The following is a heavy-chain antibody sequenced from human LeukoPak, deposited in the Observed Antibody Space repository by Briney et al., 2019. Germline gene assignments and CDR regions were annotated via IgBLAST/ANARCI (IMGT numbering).Heavy chain of an antibody. D-gene: IGHD3-10*01. V-gene: IGHV3-9*01. CDR2: INWNSGSI. CDR3: ATYLYKTLDY. J-gene: IGHJ4*02. Sequence: QSGGSLRLSCAASGFTFDDYAMHWVRQAPGKGLEWVSGINWNSGSIDYADSVKGRFTISRDNAKTSLYLQMNSLRAEDTAVYYCATYLYKTLDYWGQGTLVTVSS. CDR1: GFTFDDYA.